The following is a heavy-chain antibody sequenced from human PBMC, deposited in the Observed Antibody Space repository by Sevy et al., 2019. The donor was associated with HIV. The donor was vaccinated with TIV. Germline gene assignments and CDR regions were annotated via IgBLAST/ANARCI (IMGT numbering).Heavy chain of an antibody. D-gene: IGHD3-10*01. J-gene: IGHJ4*02. CDR1: EFTFSSFA. CDR3: ARDRGSGKNVFFDY. V-gene: IGHV3-30*04. CDR2: ISYDGSNK. Sequence: GGSLRLSCAASEFTFSSFAMHWVRQAPGKGLEWVAVISYDGSNKYYADSVKGRFTISRDNSKNKLFLQMNSLRTEDTAVYYCARDRGSGKNVFFDYWGQGTLVTVSS.